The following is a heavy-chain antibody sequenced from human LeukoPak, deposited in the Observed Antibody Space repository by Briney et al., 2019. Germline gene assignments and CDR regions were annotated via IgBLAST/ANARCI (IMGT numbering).Heavy chain of an antibody. CDR3: ARDGAGTYLPDY. J-gene: IGHJ4*02. D-gene: IGHD3-10*01. CDR1: GFTFRNYA. Sequence: GGSRRLSCAASGFTFRNYAMHWVRQAPGKGLEWVAVTTYDASDKDYADSVKGRFTISRDNSKNTLYLQMNSLRPEDTAVYFCARDGAGTYLPDYWGQGILVTVSS. CDR2: TTYDASDK. V-gene: IGHV3-30*04.